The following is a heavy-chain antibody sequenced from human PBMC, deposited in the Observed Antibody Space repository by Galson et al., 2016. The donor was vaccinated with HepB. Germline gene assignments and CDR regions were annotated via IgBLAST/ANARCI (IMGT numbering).Heavy chain of an antibody. CDR2: IKSGGSNI. CDR3: STLRDFWSG. CDR1: GFTFSRQW. D-gene: IGHD3-3*01. J-gene: IGHJ4*02. V-gene: IGHV3-74*01. Sequence: SLRLSCAASGFTFSRQWMYWVRQAPGKGLAWVSQIKSGGSNINYADSVKGRFTISRDNAGSTLYLQMNSLRAEDTAVYYCSTLRDFWSGWGQGTLVTVSP.